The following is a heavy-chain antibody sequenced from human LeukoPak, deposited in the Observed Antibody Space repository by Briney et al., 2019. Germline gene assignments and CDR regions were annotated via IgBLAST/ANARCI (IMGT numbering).Heavy chain of an antibody. V-gene: IGHV4-34*01. D-gene: IGHD6-19*01. CDR1: SESFSGYF. J-gene: IGHJ4*02. CDR3: ARMTSSGWYAAGYYFDY. CDR2: INYSGST. Sequence: PSETLSLTCAIYSESFSGYFWSWIRQPPGKGLEWIGEINYSGSTNYNPSLKSRVTISVDTSKNQFSLKMSSVTAADTAVYYCARMTSSGWYAAGYYFDYWGQGTLVTVSS.